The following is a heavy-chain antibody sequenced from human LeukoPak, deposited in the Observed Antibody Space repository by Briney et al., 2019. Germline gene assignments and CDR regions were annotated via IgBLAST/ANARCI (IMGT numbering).Heavy chain of an antibody. J-gene: IGHJ4*02. CDR1: GYSFTNYW. V-gene: IGHV5-51*01. CDR2: IYPGDSDT. CDR3: ARIWNRYFGY. D-gene: IGHD1-1*01. Sequence: GESLKISCRASGYSFTNYWIGWVRQMPGKGLEWMGIIYPGDSDTRYSPSFQGQVTISADKSISTAYLQWSSLKASDSAIYYCARIWNRYFGYWGQGTLVIVSS.